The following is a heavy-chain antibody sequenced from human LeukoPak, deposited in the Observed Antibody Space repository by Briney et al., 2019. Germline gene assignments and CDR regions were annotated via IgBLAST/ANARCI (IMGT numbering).Heavy chain of an antibody. D-gene: IGHD3-9*01. CDR1: GGSISSYY. Sequence: SETLSLTCTVSGGSISSYYWSWIRQPPGKGLEWIGYIYYSGSTNYNPSLKSRVTISVGTSKNQFSLKLSSVTAADTAVYYCARELRYFDWLTKDYYYYGMDVWGQGTTVTVSS. CDR3: ARELRYFDWLTKDYYYYGMDV. J-gene: IGHJ6*02. V-gene: IGHV4-59*01. CDR2: IYYSGST.